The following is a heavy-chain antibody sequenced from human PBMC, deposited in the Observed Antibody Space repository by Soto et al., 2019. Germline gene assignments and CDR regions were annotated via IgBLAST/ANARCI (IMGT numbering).Heavy chain of an antibody. D-gene: IGHD2-21*02. CDR3: ARDGPTANGDRYGMDV. J-gene: IGHJ6*02. CDR2: INPSGGST. CDR1: GYTFTRYY. V-gene: IGHV1-46*01. Sequence: ASVKVSCKASGYTFTRYYMHWVRQAPGQGLEWMGIINPSGGSTSYAQKFQGRVTMTRDTSTSTVYMELSSLRSEDTAVYYCARDGPTANGDRYGMDVWGQGTTVTVSS.